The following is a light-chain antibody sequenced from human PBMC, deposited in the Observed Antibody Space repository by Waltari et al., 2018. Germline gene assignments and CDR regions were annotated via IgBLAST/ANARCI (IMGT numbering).Light chain of an antibody. Sequence: SYVLTQPPSVSVAPGQTARITCGGNNIGSKSVHWYQQKSGQAPVLVVYADSDRPSGIPERFSGSNSGNTATLTISRVEAGDEADYYCQVLDTSSDVVVFGGGTKLTVL. V-gene: IGLV3-21*02. J-gene: IGLJ2*01. CDR2: ADS. CDR1: NIGSKS. CDR3: QVLDTSSDVVV.